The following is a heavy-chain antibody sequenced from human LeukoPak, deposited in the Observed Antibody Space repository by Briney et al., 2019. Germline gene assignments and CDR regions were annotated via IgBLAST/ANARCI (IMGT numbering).Heavy chain of an antibody. CDR2: TYYNSKWYN. V-gene: IGHV6-1*01. CDR1: GDSVSNNDGG. D-gene: IGHD6-13*01. J-gene: IGHJ5*02. Sequence: SQSLSLTCAISGDSVSNNDGGWNWIRQSPSRGLEWLGRTYYNSKWYNDYAVSVKSRMTINPDTSKNQFSLKLSSVTAADTAVYYCSYSSSRNWFDPWGQGTLVTVSS. CDR3: SYSSSRNWFDP.